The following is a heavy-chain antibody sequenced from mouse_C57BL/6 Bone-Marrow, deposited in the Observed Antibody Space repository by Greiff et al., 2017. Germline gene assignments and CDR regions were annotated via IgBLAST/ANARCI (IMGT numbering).Heavy chain of an antibody. V-gene: IGHV1-55*01. CDR2: IYPTSGRT. CDR1: GYTFTSYW. J-gene: IGHJ2*01. Sequence: VQLQQPGAELVKPGASVKMSCKASGYTFTSYWITWVKQRPGQGLEWIGDIYPTSGRTNYNEKFKSKAILTVDTSSNTAYMQLSSLTSEDSAVFYCARSGPLGRSFDYWGQGTTLIVSS. CDR3: ARSGPLGRSFDY. D-gene: IGHD4-1*01.